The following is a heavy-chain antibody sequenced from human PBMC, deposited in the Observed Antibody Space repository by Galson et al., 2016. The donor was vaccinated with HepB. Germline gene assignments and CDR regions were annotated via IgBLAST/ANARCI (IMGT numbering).Heavy chain of an antibody. J-gene: IGHJ6*03. V-gene: IGHV3-33*01. CDR1: GFTFFTYG. CDR3: ARGGTDCGGDCYYYMDV. D-gene: IGHD2-21*01. Sequence: SLRLSCAASGFTFFTYGMHWVRQAPGKGLEWVAVIWYDGSNKYCADSVKGRFTISRDNSKNTLYLQMNSLRAEDTAVYYCARGGTDCGGDCYYYMDVWGKGTTVTVSS. CDR2: IWYDGSNK.